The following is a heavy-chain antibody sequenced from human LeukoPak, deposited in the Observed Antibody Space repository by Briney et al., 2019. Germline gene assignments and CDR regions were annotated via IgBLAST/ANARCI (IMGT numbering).Heavy chain of an antibody. CDR1: GGSISSYY. Sequence: PSETLSLTCTVSGGSISSYYWSWIRQPAGKGLEWIGHTHTSGNTKYNPSLKSRVTMSVDTSKNQFSLRLSSVTAADTAVYYCARAAAAAEYYFDYWGQGTLVTVSS. J-gene: IGHJ4*02. D-gene: IGHD6-13*01. V-gene: IGHV4-4*07. CDR3: ARAAAAAEYYFDY. CDR2: THTSGNT.